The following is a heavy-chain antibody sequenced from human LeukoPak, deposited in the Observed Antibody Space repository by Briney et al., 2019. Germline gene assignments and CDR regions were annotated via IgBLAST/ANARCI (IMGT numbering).Heavy chain of an antibody. CDR3: ARNRSSYYGEIPFHI. D-gene: IGHD3-3*01. CDR2: IYGSGGT. Sequence: SETLYFTCTVSGGDISNYYWSWIRHSAGKGLEWIGQIYGSGGTNYNPSLKSRVTLSADKSKNQISLTLSSVTAADTGVYYCARNRSSYYGEIPFHIWGQGTLVTVSS. CDR1: GGDISNYY. V-gene: IGHV4-4*07. J-gene: IGHJ3*02.